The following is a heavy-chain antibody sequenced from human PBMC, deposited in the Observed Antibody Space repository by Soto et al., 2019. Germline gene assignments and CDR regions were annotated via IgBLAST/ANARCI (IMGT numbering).Heavy chain of an antibody. CDR2: ISGSGGST. Sequence: EVQVLESGGGLVQPGGSLRLSCAASGFTFSSYAMSWVRQAPVKGLEWVSAISGSGGSTYYADSVKGRFTISRDNTKNTLFLQMDCLRADDTAVYYCARRSSGWYFDYWGQGTLFTVSS. D-gene: IGHD6-19*01. V-gene: IGHV3-23*01. J-gene: IGHJ4*02. CDR1: GFTFSSYA. CDR3: ARRSSGWYFDY.